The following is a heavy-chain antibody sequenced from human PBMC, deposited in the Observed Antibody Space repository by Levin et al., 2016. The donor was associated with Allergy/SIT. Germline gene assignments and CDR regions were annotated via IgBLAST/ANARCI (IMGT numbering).Heavy chain of an antibody. Sequence: GESLKISCAASGFTFKNFGMHWVRQAPGKGLEWVSAISGSGGSTYYADSVKGRFTISRDNSKNTLYLQMNSLRAEDTAVYYCAKSVHGYYYGMDVWGQGTTVTVSS. J-gene: IGHJ6*02. V-gene: IGHV3-23*01. CDR2: ISGSGGST. CDR3: AKSVHGYYYGMDV. CDR1: GFTFKNFG.